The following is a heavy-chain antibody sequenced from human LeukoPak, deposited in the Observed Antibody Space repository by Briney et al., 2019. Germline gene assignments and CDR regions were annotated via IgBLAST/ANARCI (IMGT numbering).Heavy chain of an antibody. CDR2: IRPDGSEK. J-gene: IGHJ4*02. CDR1: GFTFSTYW. CDR3: ATNHPNGGGGRYFDWSPID. D-gene: IGHD3-9*01. Sequence: GGSLRLSCAASGFTFSTYWMSWVRQAPGKGLEWVANIRPDGSEKYYVDSVKGRLTISRDNAKNSLSLQMNSLRAEDTAVYYCATNHPNGGGGRYFDWSPIDWGQGTLVTVSS. V-gene: IGHV3-7*01.